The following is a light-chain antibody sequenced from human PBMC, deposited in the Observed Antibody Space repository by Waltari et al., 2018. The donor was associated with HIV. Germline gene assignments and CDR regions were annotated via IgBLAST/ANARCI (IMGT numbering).Light chain of an antibody. Sequence: QPVLTQSPSASASLGASVTLTCTLNSGHSSNAIEWHQQQPQKVPRSVMEVNSDGSHMKGGGIPARVSGSSSGAVRYLTVSSLQSEDEADYYCKTWGTGIEVFGGGTKLTVL. J-gene: IGLJ3*02. CDR2: VNSDGSH. CDR1: SGHSSNA. V-gene: IGLV4-69*01. CDR3: KTWGTGIEV.